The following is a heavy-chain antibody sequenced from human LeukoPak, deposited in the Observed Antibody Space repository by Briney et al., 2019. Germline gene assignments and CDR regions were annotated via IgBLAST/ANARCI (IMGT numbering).Heavy chain of an antibody. CDR2: MNPNSGGT. J-gene: IGHJ5*02. D-gene: IGHD3-9*01. CDR1: GYTFTSYD. Sequence: GASVKVSCKASGYTFTSYDINWVRQATGQGLEWMGWMNPNSGGTNYAQKFQGRVTMTRDTSISTAYMELSRLRSDDTAVYYCARLTGYLGNWFDPWGQGTLVTVSS. CDR3: ARLTGYLGNWFDP. V-gene: IGHV1-2*02.